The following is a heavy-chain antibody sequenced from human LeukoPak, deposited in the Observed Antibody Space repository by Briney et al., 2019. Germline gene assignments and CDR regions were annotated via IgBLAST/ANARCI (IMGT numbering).Heavy chain of an antibody. CDR2: MNPNSGNT. CDR3: ARGRELLLWFGELSNWFDP. Sequence: ASVKVSCKASGYTFTSYDINWVRQATGQGLAWMGWMNPNSGNTGYAQKFQGRVTMTRNTSISTTYMELSSLRSEDTAVYYCARGRELLLWFGELSNWFDPWGQGTLVTVSS. V-gene: IGHV1-8*01. J-gene: IGHJ5*02. D-gene: IGHD3-10*01. CDR1: GYTFTSYD.